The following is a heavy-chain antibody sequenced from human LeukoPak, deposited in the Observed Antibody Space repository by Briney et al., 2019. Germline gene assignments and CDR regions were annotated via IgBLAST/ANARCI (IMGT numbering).Heavy chain of an antibody. CDR1: GYTFTSYH. D-gene: IGHD2-15*01. J-gene: IGHJ3*02. CDR2: INPNSGGT. Sequence: ASVKVSCKASGYTFTSYHMHWVRQAPGQGLEWMGRINPNSGGTNYAQKFQGRVTMTRDTSISTAYMELSRLRSDDTAVYYCARSLRYCSGGSCYGLAFDIWGQGTMVTVSS. CDR3: ARSLRYCSGGSCYGLAFDI. V-gene: IGHV1-2*06.